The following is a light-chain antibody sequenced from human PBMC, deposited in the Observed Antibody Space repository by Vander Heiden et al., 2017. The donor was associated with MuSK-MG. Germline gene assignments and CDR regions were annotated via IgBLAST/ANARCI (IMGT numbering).Light chain of an antibody. CDR1: QGISNS. CDR3: QQYDSTPWT. Sequence: DIQMTQSPSSLSASVGDRVTITCRASQGISNSLAWYQQKPGKAPRLLLYAASRLESGVPSRFSGSGSGTDYTLTISSLHPEDFATYYCQQYDSTPWTFGQGTKVEIK. CDR2: AAS. J-gene: IGKJ1*01. V-gene: IGKV1-NL1*01.